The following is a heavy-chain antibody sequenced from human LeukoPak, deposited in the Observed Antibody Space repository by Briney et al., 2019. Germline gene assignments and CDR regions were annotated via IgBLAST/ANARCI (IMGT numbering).Heavy chain of an antibody. CDR2: IDHRGNT. J-gene: IGHJ4*02. CDR1: GDSFSRNY. CDR3: ARELLTTVTTHFDY. D-gene: IGHD4-17*01. Sequence: PSETLSLTCTGSGDSFSRNYWSWIRQPPGKGLGWLGYIDHRGNTDYNPSLKSRVTFSMDRSKNQFSLKLTSVTAADTAVYYCARELLTTVTTHFDYWGQGTLVTVSS. V-gene: IGHV4-59*01.